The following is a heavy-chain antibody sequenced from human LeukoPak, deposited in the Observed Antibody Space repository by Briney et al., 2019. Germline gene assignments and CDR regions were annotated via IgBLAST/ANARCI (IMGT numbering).Heavy chain of an antibody. CDR1: GYTFTSYY. D-gene: IGHD3-10*01. V-gene: IGHV1-46*01. CDR2: INPSGGST. Sequence: ASVKVSCKVSGYTFTSYYMHWVRQAPGQGLEWMGIINPSGGSTSYAQKFQGRVTMTRDMSTSTVYMELSSLRSEDTAVYYCARDRRYGSGSYPWFDPWGQGTLVTVSS. CDR3: ARDRRYGSGSYPWFDP. J-gene: IGHJ5*02.